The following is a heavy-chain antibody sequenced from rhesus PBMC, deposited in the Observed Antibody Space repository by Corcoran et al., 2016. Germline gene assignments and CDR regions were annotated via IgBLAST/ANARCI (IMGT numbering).Heavy chain of an antibody. CDR2: INPGHGTA. Sequence: QVQLVQSGAEVKKPGASVKLSCKASGYTFTSYYKNWVRQPPGHVIEGMGWINPGHGTADYAQKFPGRVTMTRDTSTSTAYMELSSLRSEDTAVYYCTREAFWGPGTPITVSS. J-gene: IGHJ2*01. V-gene: IGHV1S9*01. CDR3: TREAF. CDR1: GYTFTSYY.